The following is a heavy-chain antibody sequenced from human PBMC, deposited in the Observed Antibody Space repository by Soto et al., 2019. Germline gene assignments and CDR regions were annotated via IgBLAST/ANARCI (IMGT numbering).Heavy chain of an antibody. V-gene: IGHV3-30*04. J-gene: IGHJ4*02. Sequence: GGSLRLSCAASGFTFSSYAMHWVRQAPGKGLEWVAVISYDGSNKYYADSVKGRFTISRDNSKNTLYLQMNSLRAEDTAVYYCARGGSSIAARPDYWGQGTLVTVSS. CDR3: ARGGSSIAARPDY. D-gene: IGHD6-6*01. CDR1: GFTFSSYA. CDR2: ISYDGSNK.